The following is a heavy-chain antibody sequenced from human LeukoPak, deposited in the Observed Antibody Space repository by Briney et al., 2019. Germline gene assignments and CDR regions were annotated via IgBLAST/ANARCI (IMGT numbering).Heavy chain of an antibody. CDR3: ARAARLRELSFFPFDY. CDR1: GGSISSSNW. J-gene: IGHJ4*02. V-gene: IGHV4-4*02. Sequence: SGTLSLTCAVSGGSISSSNWWSWVRQPPGKGLEWIGEIYHSGSTNYNPSLKSRVTISVDKSKNQFSLKLSSVTAADTAVYYCARAARLRELSFFPFDYWGQGTLVTVSS. D-gene: IGHD3-16*02. CDR2: IYHSGST.